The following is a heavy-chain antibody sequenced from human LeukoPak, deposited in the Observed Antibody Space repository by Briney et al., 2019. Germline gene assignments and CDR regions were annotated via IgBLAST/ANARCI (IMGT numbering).Heavy chain of an antibody. Sequence: PGRSLRLSCAASGFTFDDYAMHWVRQAPGKGLEWVSGISWNSGSIGYADSVKGRFTISRDNAKNSLYLQMNSLRAEGTALYYCAKGRSMVAAAIDYWGQGTLVTVSS. D-gene: IGHD6-13*01. CDR1: GFTFDDYA. V-gene: IGHV3-9*01. J-gene: IGHJ4*02. CDR2: ISWNSGSI. CDR3: AKGRSMVAAAIDY.